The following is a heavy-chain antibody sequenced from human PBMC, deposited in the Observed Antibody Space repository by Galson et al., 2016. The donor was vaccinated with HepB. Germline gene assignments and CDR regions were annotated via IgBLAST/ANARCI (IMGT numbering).Heavy chain of an antibody. CDR1: GFTFDDYG. CDR2: ISSSSSTI. V-gene: IGHV3-48*02. J-gene: IGHJ6*02. Sequence: SLRLSCAASGFTFDDYGMTWVRQAPGKGLEWVSYISSSSSTIYYADSVKGRFTISRDNAKNSLYLQMNSLRDEDTAVYYCARDQRYYYYGMDVWGQGTTVTVSS. CDR3: ARDQRYYYYGMDV. D-gene: IGHD1-1*01.